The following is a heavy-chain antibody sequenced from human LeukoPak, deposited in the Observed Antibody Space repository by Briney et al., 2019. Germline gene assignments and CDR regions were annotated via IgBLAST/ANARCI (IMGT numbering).Heavy chain of an antibody. CDR2: ISYDGSNK. J-gene: IGHJ4*02. V-gene: IGHV3-30*04. Sequence: GGSLRLSCAASGFTFSSYAMHWVRQAPGKGLEWVAVISYDGSNKYYADSVKGRFTISRDNSKNTLYLQMNSLRAEDTAVYYCARDLEYSYGPSFDYWGQGTLVTVSP. CDR3: ARDLEYSYGPSFDY. D-gene: IGHD5-18*01. CDR1: GFTFSSYA.